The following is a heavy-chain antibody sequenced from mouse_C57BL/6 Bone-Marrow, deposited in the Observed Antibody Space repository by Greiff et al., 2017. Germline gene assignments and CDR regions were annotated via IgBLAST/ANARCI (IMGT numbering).Heavy chain of an antibody. CDR1: GYTFTSYW. Sequence: QVQLQQPGAELVKPGASVKLSCKASGYTFTSYWMHWVKQRPGQGLEWIGMIHPTSGSTNYNEKFKSKATLTVDESSSTAYMQLSSLTSEDSAVYYCAKGAGYDEWFAYWGQGTLVTVSA. J-gene: IGHJ3*01. D-gene: IGHD2-2*01. CDR3: AKGAGYDEWFAY. V-gene: IGHV1-64*01. CDR2: IHPTSGST.